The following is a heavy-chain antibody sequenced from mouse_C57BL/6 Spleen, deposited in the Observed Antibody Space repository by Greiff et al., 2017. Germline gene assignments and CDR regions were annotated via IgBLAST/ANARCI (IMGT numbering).Heavy chain of an antibody. CDR1: GYTFTSYW. CDR2: IHPNSGST. Sequence: VQLQQPGAELVKPGASVKLSCKASGYTFTSYWMHWVKQRPGQGLEWIGMIHPNSGSTNYNEKFKSKATLTVDKSSSTAYMLLSSLTSEDSADYYCAIWLRSFAYWGQGTLVTVSA. V-gene: IGHV1-64*01. CDR3: AIWLRSFAY. D-gene: IGHD2-2*01. J-gene: IGHJ3*01.